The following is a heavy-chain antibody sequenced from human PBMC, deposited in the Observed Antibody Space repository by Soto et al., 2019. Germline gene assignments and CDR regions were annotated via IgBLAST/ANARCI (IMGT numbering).Heavy chain of an antibody. CDR2: MNPNSGNT. CDR1: GYTFVSYE. CDR3: ARGDGYIFDY. Sequence: QVQLVQSGAEVKKPGASVKVSCKASGYTFVSYEINWVRQATGQGPEWMGWMNPNSGNTGDAQKFQGRVTMTTNTSISTAYMELSSLRSDDTAVYSCARGDGYIFDYWGQGTLITVSS. V-gene: IGHV1-8*01. D-gene: IGHD5-12*01. J-gene: IGHJ4*02.